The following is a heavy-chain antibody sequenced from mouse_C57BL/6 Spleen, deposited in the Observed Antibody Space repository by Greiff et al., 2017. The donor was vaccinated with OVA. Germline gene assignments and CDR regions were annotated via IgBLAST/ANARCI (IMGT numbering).Heavy chain of an antibody. J-gene: IGHJ2*01. D-gene: IGHD2-4*01. Sequence: QVQLKESGAELVRPGASVTLSCKASGYTFTDYEMHWVKQTPVHGLEWIGAIDPETGGTAYNQKFKGKAILTADKSSSTAYMELRSLTSEDSAVYYCTRWGYDYDGRAYWGQGTTLTVSS. CDR1: GYTFTDYE. CDR2: IDPETGGT. V-gene: IGHV1-15*01. CDR3: TRWGYDYDGRAY.